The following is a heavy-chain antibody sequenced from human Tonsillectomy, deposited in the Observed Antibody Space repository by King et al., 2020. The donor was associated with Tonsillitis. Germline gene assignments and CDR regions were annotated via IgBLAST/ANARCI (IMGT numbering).Heavy chain of an antibody. D-gene: IGHD7-27*01. CDR1: GFTFSGSA. CDR2: IRSKANSYAT. Sequence: VKLVESGGGLVQPGGSLKLSCAASGFTFSGSAMHWVRQASGNGLEWVGRIRSKANSYATAYAASVKGRFTISRDDSKNTAYLQMNSLKTEDTAVYYCTSRGPGAFDIWGQGTMVTVSS. CDR3: TSRGPGAFDI. V-gene: IGHV3-73*02. J-gene: IGHJ3*02.